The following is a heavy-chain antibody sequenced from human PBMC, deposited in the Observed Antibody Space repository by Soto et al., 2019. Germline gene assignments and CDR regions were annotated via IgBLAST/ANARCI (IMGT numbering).Heavy chain of an antibody. CDR1: GYTFTSNF. D-gene: IGHD5-18*01. CDR3: ARHVDTAMVAAFDI. V-gene: IGHV1-18*01. Sequence: ASVKVSCKASGYTFTSNFISWVRQAPGQGLEWMGWISAYNGNTNYAQKLQGRVTMTTDTSTSTAYMELRSLRSDDTAVYYCARHVDTAMVAAFDIWGQGTMVTVSS. J-gene: IGHJ3*02. CDR2: ISAYNGNT.